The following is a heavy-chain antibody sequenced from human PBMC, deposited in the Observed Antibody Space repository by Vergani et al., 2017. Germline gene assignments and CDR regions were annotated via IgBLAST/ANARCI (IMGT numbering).Heavy chain of an antibody. V-gene: IGHV4-30-4*01. CDR3: ATAPPSSIATRAFDY. D-gene: IGHD6-6*01. Sequence: QVQLQESGPGLVKPSQTLSLTCTVSGGSISSGDYYWSWIRQPPGKGLEWIGYIYYSGSTYYNPSLKSRVTISVDTSKNQFSLKLSSLTAADTAVYYCATAPPSSIATRAFDYWGQGTLVTVSS. J-gene: IGHJ4*02. CDR2: IYYSGST. CDR1: GGSISSGDYY.